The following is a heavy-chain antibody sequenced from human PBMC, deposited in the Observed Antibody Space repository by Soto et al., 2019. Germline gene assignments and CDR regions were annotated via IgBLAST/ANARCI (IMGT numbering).Heavy chain of an antibody. D-gene: IGHD2-2*01. V-gene: IGHV4-39*01. CDR1: GGSISNSLNY. CDR2: IYYTGSI. J-gene: IGHJ5*02. CDR3: ARQGRCSISSCYDVGSPYNYFNP. Sequence: QLQLQESSPGLVKPSETLSLTCTVSGGSISNSLNYWGWIRQPPGKGLEWIGTIYYTGSIYYNPSLNGRVTIAVDTSRNQFSLRLSSETAADKAVYYCARQGRCSISSCYDVGSPYNYFNPWGQGTLVTVST.